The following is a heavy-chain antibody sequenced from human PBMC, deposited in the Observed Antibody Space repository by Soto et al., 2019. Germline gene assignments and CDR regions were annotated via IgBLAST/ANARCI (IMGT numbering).Heavy chain of an antibody. D-gene: IGHD3-22*01. CDR3: ARHVFQSMRLVIWFDP. V-gene: IGHV4-39*01. J-gene: IGHJ5*02. CDR1: GGSISSSSYY. CDR2: IYYSGST. Sequence: PSETLSLTCTVSGGSISSSSYYWGWIRQPPGKGLEWIGSIYYSGSTYYNPSLKSRVTISVDTSKNQFSVKLNAVTAAHPAEYYCARHVFQSMRLVIWFDPWGQGTLVTVYS.